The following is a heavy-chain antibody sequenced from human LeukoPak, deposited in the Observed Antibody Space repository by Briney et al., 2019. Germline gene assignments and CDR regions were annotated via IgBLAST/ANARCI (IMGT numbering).Heavy chain of an antibody. J-gene: IGHJ4*02. V-gene: IGHV4-39*01. CDR3: ARQYYYNRAIYSKLDF. Sequence: PSETLSLTCTVSGGSITNSYYWGWIRQPPGKGLEWIGSMYYSGSTYYNPSLKSRVTISVDTSKNQFSLKLSSVTAADTAAYYCARQYYYNRAIYSKLDFWGQGTLVTVSS. CDR1: GGSITNSYY. D-gene: IGHD3-22*01. CDR2: MYYSGST.